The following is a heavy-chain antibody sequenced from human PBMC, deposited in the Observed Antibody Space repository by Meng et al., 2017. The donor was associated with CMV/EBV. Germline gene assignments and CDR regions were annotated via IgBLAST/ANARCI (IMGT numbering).Heavy chain of an antibody. D-gene: IGHD3-3*01. V-gene: IGHV1-2*02. CDR2: INPNSDGT. Sequence: ASVKVSCKASGYTFTAYYIHWVRQAPGQGLEWMGWINPNSDGTNYAQNFQGRVTMTRDTSISTAYMELSRLRSDDTAVYYCARDYNFWSRMAYYGMDVWGQGTTVTVSS. CDR1: GYTFTAYY. CDR3: ARDYNFWSRMAYYGMDV. J-gene: IGHJ6*02.